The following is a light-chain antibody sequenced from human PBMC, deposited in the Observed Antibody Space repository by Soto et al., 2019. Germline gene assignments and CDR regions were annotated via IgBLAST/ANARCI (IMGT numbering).Light chain of an antibody. CDR3: CSYAGSNVFV. V-gene: IGLV2-23*02. CDR2: EVT. CDR1: NSDIGNYNI. Sequence: QSVLTQPASVSGSPGQSITISCTGSNSDIGNYNIVSWYQQHPDKAPQLIIYEVTKRPSGVSNRFSGSKSGNTASLTISGLQAEDEGDYHCCSYAGSNVFVLGTGTKVTVL. J-gene: IGLJ1*01.